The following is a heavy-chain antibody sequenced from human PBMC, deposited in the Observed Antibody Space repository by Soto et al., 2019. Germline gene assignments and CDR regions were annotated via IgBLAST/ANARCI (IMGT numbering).Heavy chain of an antibody. Sequence: GESLKISCKGSGYSFTSYWIGWVRQMPGKGLEWMGIIYPGDSDTRYSPSFQGQVTISADKSIRPAYLQWSSLTASDTATSYCARLPRGYYYDSSGYYWANAFEIWGQERMLSVSS. D-gene: IGHD3-22*01. CDR1: GYSFTSYW. CDR3: ARLPRGYYYDSSGYYWANAFEI. CDR2: IYPGDSDT. J-gene: IGHJ3*02. V-gene: IGHV5-51*01.